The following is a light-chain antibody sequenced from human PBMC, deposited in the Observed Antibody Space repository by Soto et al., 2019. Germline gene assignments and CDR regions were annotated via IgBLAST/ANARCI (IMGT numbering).Light chain of an antibody. J-gene: IGLJ1*01. Sequence: SVLTQPASVSGSPGQSITISCTGTSSDVGGYNYVSWYQQHPGKAPKLMIYDVSNRHSGVSNRFSGSKSGNTASLTISGLQAEDEADYYCSSYTSSSTKVFGTGTKLTVL. CDR3: SSYTSSSTKV. CDR1: SSDVGGYNY. CDR2: DVS. V-gene: IGLV2-14*01.